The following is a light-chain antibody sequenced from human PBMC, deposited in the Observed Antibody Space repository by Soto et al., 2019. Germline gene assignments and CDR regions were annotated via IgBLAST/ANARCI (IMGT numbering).Light chain of an antibody. V-gene: IGKV3-20*01. CDR3: QQYGDLPRT. Sequence: IVLTQSPGTLSLSPGERATLSCRASQSVSSSYLAWYQQKPGQAPRLLMYGASSRATGISDRFSGSGSGTDFTLTISRLEPEDFAMYYCQQYGDLPRTFGQGTKVEIK. CDR1: QSVSSSY. J-gene: IGKJ1*01. CDR2: GAS.